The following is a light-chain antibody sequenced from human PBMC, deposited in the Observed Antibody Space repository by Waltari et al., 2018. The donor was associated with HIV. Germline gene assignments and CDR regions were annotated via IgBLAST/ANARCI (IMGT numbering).Light chain of an antibody. J-gene: IGKJ5*01. V-gene: IGKV3-20*01. CDR1: QSVNINY. CDR3: QQYGGSPIT. Sequence: DIVLTQSPGTLSLSPGEKATLSCRASQSVNINYLAWYQHKPGQGPRLLIYGASSRATGIPDRFSGSGSGTDFTLTISRLGPEDSAVYYCQQYGGSPITFGRGTRLEIK. CDR2: GAS.